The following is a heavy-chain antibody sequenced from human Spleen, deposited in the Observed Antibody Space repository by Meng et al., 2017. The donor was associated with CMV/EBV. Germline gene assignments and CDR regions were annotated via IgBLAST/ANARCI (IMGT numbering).Heavy chain of an antibody. CDR1: GFTFSSYW. Sequence: GESLKISCAASGFTFSSYWMHWVRQAPGKGLVWVTRINSDGSSTSYADHVKGRLTISRDNAKNTLYLQMNSLRAEDTAVYYWATSSVLWFGESPWFDPWGQGTLVTVSS. V-gene: IGHV3-74*01. D-gene: IGHD3-10*01. CDR2: INSDGSST. J-gene: IGHJ5*02. CDR3: ATSSVLWFGESPWFDP.